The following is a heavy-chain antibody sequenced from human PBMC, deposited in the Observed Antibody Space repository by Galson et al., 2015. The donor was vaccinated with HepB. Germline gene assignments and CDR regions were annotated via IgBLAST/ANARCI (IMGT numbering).Heavy chain of an antibody. V-gene: IGHV3-7*03. CDR3: ARDMQQLAWYYFDY. D-gene: IGHD6-13*01. CDR1: GFTFSSYW. Sequence: SLRLSCAASGFTFSSYWMSWVRQAPGKGLEWVANIKQDGSEKYYVDSVKGRFTISRDNAKNSLYLQMNSLRAEDTAVYYCARDMQQLAWYYFDYWGQGTLVTVSS. J-gene: IGHJ4*02. CDR2: IKQDGSEK.